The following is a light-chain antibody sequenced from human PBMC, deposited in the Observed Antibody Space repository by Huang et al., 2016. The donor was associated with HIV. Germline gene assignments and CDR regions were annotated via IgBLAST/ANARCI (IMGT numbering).Light chain of an antibody. CDR1: QDIGND. Sequence: AIQMTQSPASLSASVGDRVTITCRASQDIGNDLGWYQQRLGKAPELLVSTASHLQSGVTSRFTGSGSGTQFTRTISGLQPEDFATYYGLQDYTYPWTFGQGTKVEI. CDR3: LQDYTYPWT. CDR2: TAS. J-gene: IGKJ1*01. V-gene: IGKV1-6*01.